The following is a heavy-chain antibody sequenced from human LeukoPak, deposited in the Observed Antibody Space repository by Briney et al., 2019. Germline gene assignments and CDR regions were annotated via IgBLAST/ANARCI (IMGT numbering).Heavy chain of an antibody. CDR2: IKQDGSEK. CDR1: GFTFSSYW. Sequence: HPGGSLRLSCAASGFTFSSYWMSWVRQAPGEGLEWVANIKQDGSEKYYVDSVKGRFTISRDNAKNSLYLQMNSLRAEDTAVYYCARPIMITFGGVIGFGYWGQGTLVTVSS. CDR3: ARPIMITFGGVIGFGY. V-gene: IGHV3-7*01. J-gene: IGHJ4*02. D-gene: IGHD3-16*02.